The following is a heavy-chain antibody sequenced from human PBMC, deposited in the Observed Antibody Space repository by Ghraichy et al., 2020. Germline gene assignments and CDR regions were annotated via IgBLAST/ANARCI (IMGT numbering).Heavy chain of an antibody. D-gene: IGHD4-17*01. Sequence: ASVKVSCKASGYTFTSYDINWVRQATGQGLEWMGWMNPNSGNTGYAQKFQGRVTMTRNTSISTAYMELSSLRSEDTAVYYCARFTVTTIAFDIWGQGTMVTVSS. CDR1: GYTFTSYD. CDR3: ARFTVTTIAFDI. V-gene: IGHV1-8*01. J-gene: IGHJ3*02. CDR2: MNPNSGNT.